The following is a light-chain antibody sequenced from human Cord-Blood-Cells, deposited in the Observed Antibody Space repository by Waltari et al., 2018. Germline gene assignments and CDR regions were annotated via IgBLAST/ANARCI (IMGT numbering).Light chain of an antibody. CDR2: EVS. Sequence: QPALTQPASVSGSPGQSITISCTGITSAVGGFNSVSWYQQHPVKAPKLMIYEVSNRPSGVSERFSGPKSGNTASLTISGLQAEDEADYCCSSYTGSSTWVFGGGTKLTVL. CDR3: SSYTGSSTWV. J-gene: IGLJ3*02. CDR1: TSAVGGFNS. V-gene: IGLV2-14*01.